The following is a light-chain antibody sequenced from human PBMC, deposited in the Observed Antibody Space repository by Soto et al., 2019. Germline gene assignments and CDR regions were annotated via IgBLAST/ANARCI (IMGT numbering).Light chain of an antibody. CDR1: QGISSY. J-gene: IGKJ4*01. CDR2: AAS. V-gene: IGKV1-12*01. Sequence: IQWTQSPSSLSASVGERVTITCRASQGISSYLAWYQQKRGKAPKLLXYAASTLQSGVPSRFRGSGSGTDFTLTISSLQPEDFATYYCQQANSFPLTFGGGTKVDIK. CDR3: QQANSFPLT.